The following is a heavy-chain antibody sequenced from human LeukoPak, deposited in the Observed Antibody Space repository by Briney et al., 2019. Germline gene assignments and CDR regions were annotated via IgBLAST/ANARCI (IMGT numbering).Heavy chain of an antibody. CDR2: IYYSGST. CDR1: GGSISSYY. D-gene: IGHD6-13*01. V-gene: IGHV4-59*01. J-gene: IGHJ4*02. CDR3: ARDIAGTWDY. Sequence: KSSETLSLTCTVSGGSISSYYWSWIRQPPGKGLEWIGYIYYSGSTNYNPSLKSRVTISVDTSKNQFSLKLSSVTAADTAVYYCARDIAGTWDYWGQGTLVTVSS.